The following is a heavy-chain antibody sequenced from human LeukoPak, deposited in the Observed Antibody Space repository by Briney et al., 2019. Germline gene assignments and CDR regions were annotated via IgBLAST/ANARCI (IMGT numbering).Heavy chain of an antibody. CDR2: IYYSGNT. CDR1: GGSFSGYY. J-gene: IGHJ4*02. V-gene: IGHV4-34*01. CDR3: ATPGLARAY. D-gene: IGHD1-14*01. Sequence: TSETLSLTCAVYGGSFSGYYWSWIRQPPGKGLEWIGSIYYSGNTYYNASLKSRVTISGDTSKNQFSLILSSVTAADTAVYYCATPGLARAYWGQGTLVTVSS.